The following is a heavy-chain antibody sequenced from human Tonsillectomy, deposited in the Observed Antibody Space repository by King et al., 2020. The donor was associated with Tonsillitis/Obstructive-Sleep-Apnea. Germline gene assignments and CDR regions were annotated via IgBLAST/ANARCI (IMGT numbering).Heavy chain of an antibody. CDR3: VRDVVAGPGAYFDY. J-gene: IGHJ4*02. CDR1: GFTLSRSA. D-gene: IGHD6-19*01. CDR2: ISDGGST. Sequence: VQLVESGGGLVQPGGSLRLSCSASGFTLSRSAMHWVRQAPGKGLEYVSTISDGGSTFYADSVKGRFTISRDNSKNTLYLQMSSLRAEDTAVYLCVRDVVAGPGAYFDYWGQGTLVTVSS. V-gene: IGHV3-64D*06.